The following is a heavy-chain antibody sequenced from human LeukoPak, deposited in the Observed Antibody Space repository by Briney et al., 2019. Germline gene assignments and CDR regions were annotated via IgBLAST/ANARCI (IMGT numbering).Heavy chain of an antibody. J-gene: IGHJ3*02. V-gene: IGHV3-21*01. CDR1: GFTFSSYS. CDR2: ISSSSSYI. D-gene: IGHD5-24*01. CDR3: ASTAMANLAFDI. Sequence: GGSLRLSCAASGFTFSSYSMNWVRQAPGKGLEWVSSISSSSSYIYYADSVKGRFTISRDNAKNSLYLQMNSLRAEDTAVYYCASTAMANLAFDIWGQGTMVTASS.